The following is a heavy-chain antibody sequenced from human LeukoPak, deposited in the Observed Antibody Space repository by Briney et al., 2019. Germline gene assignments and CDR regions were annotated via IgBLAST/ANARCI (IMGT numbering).Heavy chain of an antibody. J-gene: IGHJ4*02. D-gene: IGHD1-1*01. Sequence: GGSLRLSCTASGFTFDSYEMNWVRQAPGKGLEWVSYISRSGDTKKYGDSVKGRFSISSDNAKNSLYLQMNSLRAEDTAVYYCVRGGSNGLFDYWGQGTLVSVSS. CDR3: VRGGSNGLFDY. V-gene: IGHV3-48*03. CDR2: ISRSGDTK. CDR1: GFTFDSYE.